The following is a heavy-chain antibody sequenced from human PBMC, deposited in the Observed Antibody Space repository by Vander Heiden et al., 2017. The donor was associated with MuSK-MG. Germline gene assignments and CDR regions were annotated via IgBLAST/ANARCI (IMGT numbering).Heavy chain of an antibody. Sequence: EVQLLESGGGLVQPGGSLRLSCAPSAFTFSSYAMSWFRQAPGKGLEWVAAISGSGGSTYYADSVSGRFTISRDNSKNTLYLPMNSLRAEDTAVYYCAKYFGNYYDSSGLDYWGQGTLVTVSS. CDR1: AFTFSSYA. CDR2: ISGSGGST. J-gene: IGHJ4*02. CDR3: AKYFGNYYDSSGLDY. D-gene: IGHD3-22*01. V-gene: IGHV3-23*01.